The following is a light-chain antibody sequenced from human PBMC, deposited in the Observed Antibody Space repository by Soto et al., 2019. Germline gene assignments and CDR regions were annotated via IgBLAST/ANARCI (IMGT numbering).Light chain of an antibody. CDR1: QSISRW. CDR2: DAS. V-gene: IGKV1-5*01. J-gene: IGKJ1*01. CDR3: QQYTNTNNPWM. Sequence: DIQMPPSPSTLSASVGDRVTITCRASQSISRWLAWHQQKPGKAPRLLIYDASNLQSGVASRFSGSGSGTEFTLIISGLQPDDSATYYCQQYTNTNNPWMFGQGTKVDIK.